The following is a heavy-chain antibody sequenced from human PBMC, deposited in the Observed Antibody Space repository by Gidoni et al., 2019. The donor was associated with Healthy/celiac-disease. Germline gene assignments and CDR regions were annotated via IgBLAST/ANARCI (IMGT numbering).Heavy chain of an antibody. D-gene: IGHD2-15*01. CDR1: GFTFSSYA. CDR2: ISGSGGST. J-gene: IGHJ6*02. CDR3: AKDGLYCSGGSCYYYYYYGMDV. V-gene: IGHV3-23*01. Sequence: EVQLLESGGGLVQPGGSLRLSCAASGFTFSSYAMSWVRQAPGKGLEWVSAISGSGGSTYYADSVKGRFTISRDNSKNTLYLQMNSLRAEDTAVYYCAKDGLYCSGGSCYYYYYYGMDVWGQGTTVTVSS.